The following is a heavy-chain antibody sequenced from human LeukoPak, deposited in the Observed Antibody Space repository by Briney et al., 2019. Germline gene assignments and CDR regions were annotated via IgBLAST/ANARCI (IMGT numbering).Heavy chain of an antibody. V-gene: IGHV4-39*07. CDR3: ARGGRIAGAHPPLDY. CDR1: GGSIRSSYYY. J-gene: IGHJ4*01. Sequence: SETLSLTCTVSGGSIRSSYYYWGWIRQPPGKGLEWVGSIYDSGSTNYNPSLKSRVTISVDTSTKQFSLKLSSVTAADTGIYYCARGGRIAGAHPPLDYWGQGTLVTVSS. CDR2: IYDSGST. D-gene: IGHD6-19*01.